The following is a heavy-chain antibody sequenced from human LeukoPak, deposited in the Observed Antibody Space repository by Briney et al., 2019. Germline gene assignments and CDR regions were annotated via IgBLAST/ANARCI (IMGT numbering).Heavy chain of an antibody. CDR3: AKDRLAYSGHDYMYYYHGMDV. Sequence: GGSLRLSCAASGFTFSSYGMSWVRQAPGKGLEWVSGISGSGGRTYYADSVKGRFTISRDNSKNTLYLQMNSLRAEDTAVYYCAKDRLAYSGHDYMYYYHGMDVWGQGTTVTVSS. D-gene: IGHD5-12*01. J-gene: IGHJ6*02. CDR1: GFTFSSYG. V-gene: IGHV3-23*01. CDR2: ISGSGGRT.